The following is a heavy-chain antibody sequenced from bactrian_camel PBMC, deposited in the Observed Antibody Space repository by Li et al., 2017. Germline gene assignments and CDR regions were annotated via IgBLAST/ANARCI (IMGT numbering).Heavy chain of an antibody. Sequence: HVQLVESGGGSAQIGGSLTLSCVVSGDHRMVAWFRQGPGTKREGVAGLGDDGSTSYAAFAEGRFTISRDNAKNTMYLQMSSLRSEDTALYYCVSSIWCSGNYCYPFNYWGLGTQVTVS. V-gene: IGHV3S53*01. D-gene: IGHD2*01. J-gene: IGHJ4*01. CDR3: VSSIWCSGNYCYPFNY. CDR1: GDHRMV. CDR2: LGDDGST.